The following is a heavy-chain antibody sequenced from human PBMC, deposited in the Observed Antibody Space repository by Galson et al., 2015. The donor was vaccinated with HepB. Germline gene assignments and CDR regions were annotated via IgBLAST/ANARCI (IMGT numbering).Heavy chain of an antibody. D-gene: IGHD6-13*01. V-gene: IGHV4-4*02. Sequence: LSLTCAVAGDSISSSNWWTWVRQPPGKGLEWIGEIFHGGSTTYNPSLKSRVTVSVDKSKNQLSLKLSSVTPADTAVYYCARGGVAAALDYWGQGTLVTVSS. CDR2: IFHGGST. J-gene: IGHJ4*02. CDR1: GDSISSSNW. CDR3: ARGGVAAALDY.